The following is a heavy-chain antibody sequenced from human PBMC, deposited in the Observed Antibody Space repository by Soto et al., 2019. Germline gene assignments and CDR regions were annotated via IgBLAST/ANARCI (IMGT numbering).Heavy chain of an antibody. CDR1: GGSISSYY. Sequence: PSETLSLTCTVSGGSISSYYWTWIRQPPGKGLEWIGFMYNSGSTHYNPSLKSRVTISLDTSKNQFSLNLRSVTAADTAVYYCARMAVHYASGSYSFDPWGQGTLVTVSS. J-gene: IGHJ5*02. V-gene: IGHV4-59*08. CDR2: MYNSGST. CDR3: ARMAVHYASGSYSFDP. D-gene: IGHD3-10*01.